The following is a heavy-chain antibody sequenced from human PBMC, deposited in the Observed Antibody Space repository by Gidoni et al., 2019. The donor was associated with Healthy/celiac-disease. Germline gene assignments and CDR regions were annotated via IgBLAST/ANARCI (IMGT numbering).Heavy chain of an antibody. Sequence: QVQLVQSGAEVKKPGSSVKVSCKASGGTFSSDAIRWVRQAPGKGLEWMGGIIPILGTANYAQKVQGRVTITADESTSTAYMELSSLRSEDTAVYYCARGGDTAPLFSPDYYYGMDVWGQGTTVTVSS. CDR3: ARGGDTAPLFSPDYYYGMDV. V-gene: IGHV1-69*01. CDR2: IIPILGTA. CDR1: GGTFSSDA. D-gene: IGHD5-18*01. J-gene: IGHJ6*02.